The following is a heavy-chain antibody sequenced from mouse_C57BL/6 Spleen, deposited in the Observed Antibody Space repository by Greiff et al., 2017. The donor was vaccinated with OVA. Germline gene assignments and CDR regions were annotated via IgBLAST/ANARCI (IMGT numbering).Heavy chain of an antibody. CDR3: ARLYYGSSLDY. Sequence: VQLQQPGAELVKPGASVKLSCKASGYTFTSYWMQWVKQRPGQGLEWIGEIDPSDSYTNYNQKFKGKATLTVDTSSSTAYMQLSSLTSEDSAVYYCARLYYGSSLDYWGQGTTLTVSS. CDR2: IDPSDSYT. J-gene: IGHJ2*01. V-gene: IGHV1-50*01. CDR1: GYTFTSYW. D-gene: IGHD1-1*01.